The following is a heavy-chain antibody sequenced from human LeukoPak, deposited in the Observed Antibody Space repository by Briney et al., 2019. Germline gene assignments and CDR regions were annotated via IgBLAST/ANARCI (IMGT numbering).Heavy chain of an antibody. V-gene: IGHV1-2*02. J-gene: IGHJ4*02. CDR1: GYTFTGHY. CDR3: ARDDDWGPDY. Sequence: ASVMVSCKASGYTFTGHYMHWIRQARGQGLGWMGWIHPNSGATHYNQKLQGRVTMTSDTSIDTVYMELTSLIYDDTAVYYCARDDDWGPDYWGQGTLVTVSS. CDR2: IHPNSGAT. D-gene: IGHD3-9*01.